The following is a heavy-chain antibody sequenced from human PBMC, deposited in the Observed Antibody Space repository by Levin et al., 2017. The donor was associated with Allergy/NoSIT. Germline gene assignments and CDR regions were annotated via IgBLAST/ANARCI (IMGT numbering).Heavy chain of an antibody. J-gene: IGHJ5*02. CDR3: ARSARGYRRYGFDP. CDR1: GGSISSGGYS. V-gene: IGHV4-30-2*01. D-gene: IGHD5-18*01. CDR2: IYHSGST. Sequence: SETLSLTCAVSGGSISSGGYSWSWIRQPPGKGLEWIGYIYHSGSTYYNPSLKSRVTISVDRSKNQFSLKLSSVTAADTAVYYCARSARGYRRYGFDPWGQGTLVTVSS.